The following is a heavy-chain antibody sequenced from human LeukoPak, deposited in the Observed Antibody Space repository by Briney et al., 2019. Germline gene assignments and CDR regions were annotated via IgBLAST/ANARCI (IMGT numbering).Heavy chain of an antibody. V-gene: IGHV1-69*04. CDR3: AIRFGYYDSSGYYGL. CDR1: GGIFSSYA. CDR2: IIPILGIA. Sequence: ASVTVSFKASGGIFSSYAISGVRQAAGQGLGWMGRIIPILGIANYAQKFQGRVTITADKSSSTAYMELSSLRSEDTAVYYCAIRFGYYDSSGYYGLWGQGTLVTVSS. D-gene: IGHD3-22*01. J-gene: IGHJ4*02.